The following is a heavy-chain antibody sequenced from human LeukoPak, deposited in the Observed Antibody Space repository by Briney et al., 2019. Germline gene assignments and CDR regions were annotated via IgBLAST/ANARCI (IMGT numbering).Heavy chain of an antibody. CDR2: ISNSGGYI. V-gene: IGHV3-21*01. CDR1: GFTFSSYS. Sequence: PGGSLRLSCVVSGFTFSSYSMNWVRQAPGKGLGWVSSISNSGGYIYSADSVKGRFTISRDNARNSLYLQMNSLRAEDTAVYYCARGGNSDYWGQGTLVTVSS. J-gene: IGHJ4*02. CDR3: ARGGNSDY. D-gene: IGHD4-23*01.